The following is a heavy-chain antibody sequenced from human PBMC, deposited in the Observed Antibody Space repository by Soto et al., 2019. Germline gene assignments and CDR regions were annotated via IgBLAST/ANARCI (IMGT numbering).Heavy chain of an antibody. Sequence: QLQLQESGSGLVKPSETLSLTCAVSGDSITSGGFAWSWIRKPPGKGLEWIGYISHSGSTYYTPSLQSRVTISIDRAKNHFSLNLTPVTAADTAVYYCARTPQHYPNHVGNYYYYGMDVWGQGTTVTVSS. CDR1: GDSITSGGFA. D-gene: IGHD7-27*01. CDR2: ISHSGST. CDR3: ARTPQHYPNHVGNYYYYGMDV. J-gene: IGHJ6*02. V-gene: IGHV4-30-2*01.